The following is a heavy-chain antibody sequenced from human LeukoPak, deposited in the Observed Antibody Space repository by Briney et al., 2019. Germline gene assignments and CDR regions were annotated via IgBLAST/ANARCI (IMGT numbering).Heavy chain of an antibody. CDR1: GFTFSSFA. Sequence: TGGSLRLSCAASGFTFSSFAMSWARQAPGKGLEWVSSISGSGDETYYAESVKGRFTISRDNAKNSLFLQMNSLRAEDKALYYCARDVPARYCSSSSCYVATYYYYGIDVWGQGTTVTVS. CDR2: ISGSGDET. J-gene: IGHJ6*01. CDR3: ARDVPARYCSSSSCYVATYYYYGIDV. D-gene: IGHD2-2*01. V-gene: IGHV3-23*01.